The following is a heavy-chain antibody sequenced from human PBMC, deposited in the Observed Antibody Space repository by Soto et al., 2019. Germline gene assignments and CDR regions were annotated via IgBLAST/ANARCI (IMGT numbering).Heavy chain of an antibody. D-gene: IGHD4-4*01. CDR1: GFTFSSYW. CDR3: ARDTSGMTTVTPDRPFDY. V-gene: IGHV3-7*01. CDR2: IKQDGSEK. J-gene: IGHJ4*02. Sequence: GGSLRLSCAASGFTFSSYWMSWVRQAPGKGLEWVANIKQDGSEKYYVDSVKGRFTISRDNAKNSLYLQMNSLRAEDTAVYYCARDTSGMTTVTPDRPFDYWGQGTLVTVSS.